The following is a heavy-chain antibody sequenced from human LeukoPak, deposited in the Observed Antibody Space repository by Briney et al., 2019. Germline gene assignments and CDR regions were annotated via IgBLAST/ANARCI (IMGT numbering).Heavy chain of an antibody. V-gene: IGHV1-18*01. CDR3: ASAVGGYSARIAFDI. CDR2: ISAYNGNT. J-gene: IGHJ3*02. Sequence: ASVKVSCKASGYTFTSYGISWVRQAPGQGLEWMGWISAYNGNTNYAQKLQGRVTMTTDTSTSTAYMELRSLRPDDTAVYYCASAVGGYSARIAFDIWGQGTMVTVSS. CDR1: GYTFTSYG. D-gene: IGHD1-26*01.